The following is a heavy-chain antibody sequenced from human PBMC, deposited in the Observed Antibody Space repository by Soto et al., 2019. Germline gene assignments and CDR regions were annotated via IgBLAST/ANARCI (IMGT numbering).Heavy chain of an antibody. D-gene: IGHD2-2*01. J-gene: IGHJ3*02. V-gene: IGHV3-23*01. CDR2: ITASADTT. CDR1: AFTFRSYA. Sequence: EEQLLESGGGLVRPGGSLRLSCAASAFTFRSYAMSWVRQAPGKGLEWVSAITASADTTYYADSVKGRFTISRDNSKYTLYLRMNSLRAEDTAVYYCAKVRPLSDCTSTSCRGDCDRWGQGKMVNVS. CDR3: AKVRPLSDCTSTSCRGDCDR.